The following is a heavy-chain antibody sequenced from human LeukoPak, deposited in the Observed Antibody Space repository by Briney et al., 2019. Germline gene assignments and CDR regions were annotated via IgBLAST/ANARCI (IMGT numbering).Heavy chain of an antibody. CDR3: ARDADLGATISGAFDI. CDR2: IKQDGSEK. CDR1: GFTFSRYW. Sequence: PGGSLRLSCAASGFTFSRYWMTWVRQAPGKRLEWVASIKQDGSEKYYVDSVKGRFTVSRDNAKNSVYVQMNRLRVEDTAIYYCARDADLGATISGAFDIWGQGRKVTVSS. J-gene: IGHJ3*02. V-gene: IGHV3-7*01. D-gene: IGHD5-24*01.